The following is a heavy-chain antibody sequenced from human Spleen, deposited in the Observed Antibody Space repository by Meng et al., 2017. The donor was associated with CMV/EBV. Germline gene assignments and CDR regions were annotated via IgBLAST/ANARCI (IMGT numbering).Heavy chain of an antibody. V-gene: IGHV3-7*01. J-gene: IGHJ4*02. CDR3: ASVMGATVFDY. Sequence: CAASGFTFNSNWMRWDRRRPGMGLGWVASIKQNGSKNYYVDSVKGQFIISRDNAKNSLYLQMNSLRAEDTAVYYCASVMGATVFDYWGQGTLVTVSS. CDR2: IKQNGSKN. D-gene: IGHD1-26*01. CDR1: GFTFNSNW.